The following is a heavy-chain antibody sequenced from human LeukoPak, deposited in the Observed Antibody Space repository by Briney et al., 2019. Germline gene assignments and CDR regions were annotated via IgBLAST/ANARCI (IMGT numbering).Heavy chain of an antibody. D-gene: IGHD6-19*01. CDR3: ASSPWLSHRP. Sequence: SETLSLTCAVYGGSFRGYYWSWIRQPPGKGLEWIGEINHSGSTDYNPSLKSRVTISVDTSNNQFSLKLSSVTAADTAVCYCASSPWLSHRPWGQGTLVTVSS. V-gene: IGHV4-34*01. CDR1: GGSFRGYY. CDR2: INHSGST. J-gene: IGHJ5*02.